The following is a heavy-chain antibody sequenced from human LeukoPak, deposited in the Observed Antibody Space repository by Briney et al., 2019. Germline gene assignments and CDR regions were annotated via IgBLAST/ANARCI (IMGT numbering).Heavy chain of an antibody. CDR2: IYYSGST. CDR1: GGSTSSYY. CDR3: ARGGIGDCGGDCYSEYFQH. Sequence: SETLSLTCTVSGGSTSSYYWSWIRQPPGKGLEWIGYIYYSGSTNYNPSLKSRVTISVDTSKNQFSLKLSSVTAADTAVYYCARGGIGDCGGDCYSEYFQHWGQGTLVTVSS. J-gene: IGHJ1*01. D-gene: IGHD2-21*02. V-gene: IGHV4-59*01.